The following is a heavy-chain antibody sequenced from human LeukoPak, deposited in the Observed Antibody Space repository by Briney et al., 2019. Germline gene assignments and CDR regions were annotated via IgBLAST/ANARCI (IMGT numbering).Heavy chain of an antibody. CDR1: GGSVSSGDYY. CDR2: IYYNGIT. CDR3: ARSPQLYSGSYHNDL. V-gene: IGHV4-61*08. J-gene: IGHJ4*02. D-gene: IGHD1-26*01. Sequence: SETLSLTCTVSGGSVSSGDYYWSWLRQPPGKGLEWIRYIYYNGITNYNPSLKSRVTISVDTSKNQFSLRLSSMTAADTAVYYCARSPQLYSGSYHNDLWGQGTLVTVSS.